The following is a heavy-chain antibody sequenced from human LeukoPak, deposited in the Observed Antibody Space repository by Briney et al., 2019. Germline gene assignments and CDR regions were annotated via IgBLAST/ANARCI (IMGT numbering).Heavy chain of an antibody. CDR1: GGTFSSYA. V-gene: IGHV1-69*04. J-gene: IGHJ4*02. CDR2: IIPILSIA. Sequence: ASVKVSCKASGGTFSSYAISWVRQAPGQGLEWMGRIIPILSIANYAQKFQGRVTITADKSTSTAYMELSSLRSEDTAVYYCARSGDYYDSSGYYYVDPPDYWGQGTLVTVSS. D-gene: IGHD3-22*01. CDR3: ARSGDYYDSSGYYYVDPPDY.